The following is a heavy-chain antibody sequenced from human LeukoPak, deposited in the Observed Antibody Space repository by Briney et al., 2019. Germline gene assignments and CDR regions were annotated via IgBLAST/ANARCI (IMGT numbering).Heavy chain of an antibody. CDR3: ARDREGDYIWGSYRPDWFDP. CDR1: GFTFSSYT. D-gene: IGHD3-16*02. Sequence: PGGSLRLSCAASGFTFSSYTMNWVRQAPGKGLEWVSSISSSSYIYYADSVKGRFTISRDNAKNSLYLQMNSLRAEDTAVYYCARDREGDYIWGSYRPDWFDPWAREPWSPSPQ. V-gene: IGHV3-21*01. CDR2: ISSSSYI. J-gene: IGHJ5*02.